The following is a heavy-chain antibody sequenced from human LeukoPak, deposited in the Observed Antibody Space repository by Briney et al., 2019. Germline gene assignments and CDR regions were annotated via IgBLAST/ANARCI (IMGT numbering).Heavy chain of an antibody. D-gene: IGHD1-1*01. CDR2: ISSSSSTI. J-gene: IGHJ4*02. CDR3: ARELNWNLDY. CDR1: GFTFSSYS. V-gene: IGHV3-48*04. Sequence: PGGSLRLSCAASGFTFSSYSMNWVRQAPGKGLEWVSYISSSSSTIYYAYSVKGRFTISRDNAKNSLYLQMNSLRAEDTAVYYCARELNWNLDYWGQGTLVTVSS.